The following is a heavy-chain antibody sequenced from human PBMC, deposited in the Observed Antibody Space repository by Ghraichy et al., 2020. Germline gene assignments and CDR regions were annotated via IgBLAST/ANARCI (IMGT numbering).Heavy chain of an antibody. J-gene: IGHJ2*01. D-gene: IGHD4-17*01. V-gene: IGHV4-61*01. Sequence: SETLSLTCIVSGASVRSSSSYWSWIRQPPGKGLEWIGYLYNTESTKYNPSLKSRVTISLATPKNQFSLIRTSVTAADTAVYYCARPHGESLFYYLDYWSRGTLVTVSS. CDR3: ARPHGESLFYYLDY. CDR2: LYNTEST. CDR1: GASVRSSSSY.